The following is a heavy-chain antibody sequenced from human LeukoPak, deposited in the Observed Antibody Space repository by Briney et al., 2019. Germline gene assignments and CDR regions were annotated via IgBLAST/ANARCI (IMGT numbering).Heavy chain of an antibody. CDR3: ASQSIAARPIVY. V-gene: IGHV4-59*01. J-gene: IGHJ4*02. D-gene: IGHD6-6*01. Sequence: SETLSLICTVSGGSISSYYWSWIRQPPGKGLEWIGYIYYSGSTNYNPSLKSRVTISVDTSKNQFSLKLSSVTAADTAVYYCASQSIAARPIVYWGQGTLVTVSS. CDR2: IYYSGST. CDR1: GGSISSYY.